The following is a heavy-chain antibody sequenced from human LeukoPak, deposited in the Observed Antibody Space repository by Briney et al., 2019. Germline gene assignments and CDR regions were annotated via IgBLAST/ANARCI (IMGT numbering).Heavy chain of an antibody. J-gene: IGHJ4*02. CDR3: AKDSSSWAIVDY. Sequence: PGGSLRLSCAASGFTFSSYWMSWVRQAPGKGLEWVANIKQDGSEKYYVDSVKGRFTISRDNSKNTLYLQMNSLRAEDTAVYYCAKDSSSWAIVDYWGQGTLVTVSS. V-gene: IGHV3-7*03. CDR2: IKQDGSEK. CDR1: GFTFSSYW. D-gene: IGHD6-13*01.